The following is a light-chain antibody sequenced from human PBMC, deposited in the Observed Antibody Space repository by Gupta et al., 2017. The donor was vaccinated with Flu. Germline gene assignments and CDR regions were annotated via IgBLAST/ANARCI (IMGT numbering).Light chain of an antibody. CDR2: AAS. Sequence: QMIQSPSSLSSSVGDRVTISCRASQSISHYVNWYQQKPEKAPKLLFYAASTLQSGVPSGFSAGGSATYFTLTISTLQPEYSATYFCQQSYSTPWTFGQGTKVEI. V-gene: IGKV1-39*01. CDR1: QSISHY. J-gene: IGKJ1*01. CDR3: QQSYSTPWT.